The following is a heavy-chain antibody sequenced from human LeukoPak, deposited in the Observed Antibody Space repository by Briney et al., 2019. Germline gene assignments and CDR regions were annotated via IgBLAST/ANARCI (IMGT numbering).Heavy chain of an antibody. CDR3: ARDGRLYYYDSSGYYGAPMYCYGMDV. CDR2: IRRNSYI. CDR1: GFTFSSYS. V-gene: IGHV3-21*01. D-gene: IGHD3-22*01. Sequence: GGSLRLSCAASGFTFSSYSMNWVRQAPGKGLEWVSSIRRNSYIYYADSVKGRFTISRDNAKNSLYLQMNSLRAEDTAVYYCARDGRLYYYDSSGYYGAPMYCYGMDVWGQGTTVTVSS. J-gene: IGHJ6*02.